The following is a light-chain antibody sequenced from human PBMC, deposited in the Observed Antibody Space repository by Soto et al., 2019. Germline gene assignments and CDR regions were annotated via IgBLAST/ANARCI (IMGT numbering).Light chain of an antibody. Sequence: QSALTQPASVSGSPGQSITISCTGTRSDVGSYNLVSWYQQHPGKAPKLMIYEVSKRPSGVSNRFSGSKSGNTASLTISGLQAEDEADYYCCSYAGSSTYVFGTGTKVTGL. CDR2: EVS. CDR1: RSDVGSYNL. CDR3: CSYAGSSTYV. V-gene: IGLV2-23*02. J-gene: IGLJ1*01.